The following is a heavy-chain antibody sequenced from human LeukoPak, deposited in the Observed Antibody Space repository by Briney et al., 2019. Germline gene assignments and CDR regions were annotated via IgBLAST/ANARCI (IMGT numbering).Heavy chain of an antibody. CDR3: ARGRFVVVPKIIQQGQYDY. J-gene: IGHJ4*02. CDR2: IYYSGST. CDR1: GGSISSGSYY. V-gene: IGHV4-61*10. D-gene: IGHD2-2*01. Sequence: SSETLSLTCTVSGGSISSGSYYWSWIRQPAGKGLEWIGYIYYSGSTNYNPSLKSRVTISVDTSKNQFSLKLSSVTAADTAVYYCARGRFVVVPKIIQQGQYDYWGQGTLVTVSS.